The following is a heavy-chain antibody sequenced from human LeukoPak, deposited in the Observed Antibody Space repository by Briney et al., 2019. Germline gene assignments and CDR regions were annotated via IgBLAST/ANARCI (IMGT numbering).Heavy chain of an antibody. D-gene: IGHD3-10*01. J-gene: IGHJ5*02. V-gene: IGHV4-34*01. CDR1: GGSFSGYY. CDR3: ARGYRITMVRGVPPRFDP. Sequence: KTSETLSLTCAVHGGSFSGYYWSWIRQPPGKGLEWIGEINHSGSTNYNPSLKSRVTISVDTSKNQFSLKLSSVTAADTAVYYCARGYRITMVRGVPPRFDPWGQGTLVTVSS. CDR2: INHSGST.